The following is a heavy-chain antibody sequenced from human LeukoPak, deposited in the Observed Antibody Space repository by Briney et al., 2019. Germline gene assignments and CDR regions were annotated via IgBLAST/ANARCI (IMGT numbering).Heavy chain of an antibody. Sequence: PGGSLRLSCAASGFTFSSYAMSWVRQAPGKGLEWVSAISGSGGSTYYADSVKGRFTISRDNSKNTLYLQMNSLRAEDTAVYYCAKKLSGYGDEGWFDPWGQGTLVTVSS. J-gene: IGHJ5*02. D-gene: IGHD4-17*01. CDR1: GFTFSSYA. CDR2: ISGSGGST. V-gene: IGHV3-23*01. CDR3: AKKLSGYGDEGWFDP.